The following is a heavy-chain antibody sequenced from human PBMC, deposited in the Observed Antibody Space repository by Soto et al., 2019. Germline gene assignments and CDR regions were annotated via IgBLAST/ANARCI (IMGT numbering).Heavy chain of an antibody. V-gene: IGHV3-64*01. D-gene: IGHD2-15*01. J-gene: IGHJ3*01. Sequence: EVQLVESGGGLVQPGGSLKLPLVPPGLPFNLFVLHWFRQFPGKGLELVSAISSNGGITYYANSVKDRFTISRDNSKTTLYLQMGSLRAEDMAVYYCARGKPNCSGGTCYTGTAFDFWGQGTMVTVSS. CDR2: ISSNGGIT. CDR1: GLPFNLFV. CDR3: ARGKPNCSGGTCYTGTAFDF.